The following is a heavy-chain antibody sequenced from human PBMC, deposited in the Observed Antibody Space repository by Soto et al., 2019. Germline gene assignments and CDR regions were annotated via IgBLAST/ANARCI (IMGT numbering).Heavy chain of an antibody. V-gene: IGHV4-34*01. CDR3: ARSARYCSSTSCYLYYYYGMDV. CDR1: GGSFSVYY. D-gene: IGHD2-2*01. J-gene: IGHJ6*02. Sequence: SETLSLTCAVYGGSFSVYYWSWIRQPPGKGLEWIGEINHSGSTNYNPSLKSRVTISVDTSKNQFSLKLSSVTAADTAVYYCARSARYCSSTSCYLYYYYGMDVWGQGTTVTVSS. CDR2: INHSGST.